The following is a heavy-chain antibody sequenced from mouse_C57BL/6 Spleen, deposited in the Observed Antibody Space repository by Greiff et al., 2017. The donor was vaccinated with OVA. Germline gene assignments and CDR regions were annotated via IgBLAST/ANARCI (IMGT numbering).Heavy chain of an antibody. CDR3: ARRFGDYYGSSGYFDY. V-gene: IGHV1-69*01. Sequence: QVQLQQPGAELVMPGASVKLSCKASGYTFTSYWMHWVKQRPGQGLEWIGEIDPSDSYTNYNQKFKGKSTLTVDKSSSTAYMQLSGLTSEDSAVYYCARRFGDYYGSSGYFDYWGQGTTLTVSS. D-gene: IGHD1-1*01. CDR1: GYTFTSYW. CDR2: IDPSDSYT. J-gene: IGHJ2*01.